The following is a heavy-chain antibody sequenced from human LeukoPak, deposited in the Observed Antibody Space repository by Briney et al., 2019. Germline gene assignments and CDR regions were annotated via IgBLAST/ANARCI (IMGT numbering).Heavy chain of an antibody. D-gene: IGHD3-3*01. Sequence: PSETLSLTCTVSGGSVSSGSYYWSWIRQPPGKGLEWIGYIYYSGSTNYNPSLKSRVTISVDTPKNQFSLKLSSVTAADTAVYYCPSGKTYYDFWSGYHNHDAFDIWGQGTMVTVSS. CDR1: GGSVSSGSYY. CDR3: PSGKTYYDFWSGYHNHDAFDI. CDR2: IYYSGST. J-gene: IGHJ3*02. V-gene: IGHV4-61*01.